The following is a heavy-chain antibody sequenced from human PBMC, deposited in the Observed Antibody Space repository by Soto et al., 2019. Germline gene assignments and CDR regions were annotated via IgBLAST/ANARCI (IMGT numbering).Heavy chain of an antibody. V-gene: IGHV4-30-4*01. CDR2: IYYSGST. Sequence: PSETLSLTCTVSGGSISSGDYYWSWIRQPPGKGLEWIGFIYYSGSTYYNPSLKSRVTISVDTSKNQYSLKLSSVTAADTAVYYCARSSGYDLDYWGQGTLVTVSS. CDR1: GGSISSGDYY. D-gene: IGHD5-12*01. CDR3: ARSSGYDLDY. J-gene: IGHJ4*02.